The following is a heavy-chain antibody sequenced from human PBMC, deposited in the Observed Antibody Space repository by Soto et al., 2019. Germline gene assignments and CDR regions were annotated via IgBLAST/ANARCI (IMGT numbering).Heavy chain of an antibody. CDR2: INPETGGT. V-gene: IGHV1-2*02. Sequence: QVQLVQSGADVKTPGAAVMVSCKAPGYTFTGYYVHWVREAPGQGLEWMGWINPETGGTSYAQKFQGRVTLSRDTSINTAYLELSRLRFDDADGYFCARERYQVISDGMDVWGQGTTVTVSS. D-gene: IGHD2-2*01. J-gene: IGHJ6*02. CDR3: ARERYQVISDGMDV. CDR1: GYTFTGYY.